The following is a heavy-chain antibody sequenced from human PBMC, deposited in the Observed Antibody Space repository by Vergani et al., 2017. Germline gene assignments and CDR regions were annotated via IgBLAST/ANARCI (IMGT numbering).Heavy chain of an antibody. CDR2: ITNSGHTT. CDR1: GFTFYAQA. D-gene: IGHD6-13*01. V-gene: IGHV3-23*01. CDR3: AKDLAAPGRPVNS. Sequence: EVRLLESGGGLAQPGGSLRLSCAASGFTFYAQALSWVRQAPGKGLEWISSITNSGHTTYYADSVKGRFTISRDNSKNTLFLLMNSLRADDTAIYFCAKDLAAPGRPVNSWGQGTLVTVSS. J-gene: IGHJ4*02.